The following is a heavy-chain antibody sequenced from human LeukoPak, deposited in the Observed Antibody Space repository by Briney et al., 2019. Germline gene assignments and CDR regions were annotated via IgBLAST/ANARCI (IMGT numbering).Heavy chain of an antibody. D-gene: IGHD6-6*01. CDR2: IYPDDSDT. J-gene: IGHJ4*01. CDR3: ARERSSQGYFDF. CDR1: GYSFTSYW. Sequence: GESLKISCKGSGYSFTSYWIGWVRQMPGKGLEWMGIIYPDDSDTRYSPSFQGQVTISADKSISTAYLQWSSLKASDTAMYYCARERSSQGYFDFWXXXXXXXVSX. V-gene: IGHV5-51*01.